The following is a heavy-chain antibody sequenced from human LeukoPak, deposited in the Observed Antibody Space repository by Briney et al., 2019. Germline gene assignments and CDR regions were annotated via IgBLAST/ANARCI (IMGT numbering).Heavy chain of an antibody. CDR3: ARYSGQTSPFDY. CDR2: FIPIFVTA. Sequence: SVKASCKASGGAFSSYAISWGRRAPGQGLKWMGGFIPIFVTANYAQKFQGRVTITADKSTSTAYMELSSLRSEDTAVYYCARYSGQTSPFDYWGQGTLVTVSS. J-gene: IGHJ4*02. CDR1: GGAFSSYA. D-gene: IGHD2-21*01. V-gene: IGHV1-69*06.